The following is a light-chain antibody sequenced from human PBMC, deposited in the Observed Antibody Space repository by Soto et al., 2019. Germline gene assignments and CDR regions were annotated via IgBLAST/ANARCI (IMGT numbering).Light chain of an antibody. Sequence: DIQMTQSPSTLSASVGDRVTITCRASQSISSWLAWYQQKPGKAPKLLIYKASSLESGGPSRFSGSGSGTEFTLTISSLQPDEFATYYCQQYNSYWTFGQGTKVDIK. V-gene: IGKV1-5*03. J-gene: IGKJ1*01. CDR2: KAS. CDR1: QSISSW. CDR3: QQYNSYWT.